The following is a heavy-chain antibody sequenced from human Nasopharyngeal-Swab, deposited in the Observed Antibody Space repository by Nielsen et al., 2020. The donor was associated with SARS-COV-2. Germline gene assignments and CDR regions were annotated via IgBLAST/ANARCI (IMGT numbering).Heavy chain of an antibody. CDR3: AKDQGSYYDY. D-gene: IGHD1-26*01. Sequence: GESLKISCAASGFTSSSYAMSWVRQAPGKGLEWVSVIYSGGSSTYYADSVKGRFTISRDNSKNTLYLQMNSLRAEDTAVYYCAKDQGSYYDYWGQGTLVTVSS. V-gene: IGHV3-23*03. CDR1: GFTSSSYA. CDR2: IYSGGSST. J-gene: IGHJ4*02.